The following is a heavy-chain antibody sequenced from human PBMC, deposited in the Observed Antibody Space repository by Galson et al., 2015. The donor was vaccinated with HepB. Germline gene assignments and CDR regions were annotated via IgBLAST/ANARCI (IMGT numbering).Heavy chain of an antibody. Sequence: SLRLSCAASGFTFRNYAMYWVRQAPGKGLEYVSAINRNGDNTYYPDSVRGRFTISRDNSENTLYLQMSSLRAEDTAVYYCVKALQGFQQWLVSFGYWGRGTLVSVSS. CDR3: VKALQGFQQWLVSFGY. J-gene: IGHJ4*02. D-gene: IGHD6-19*01. CDR2: INRNGDNT. CDR1: GFTFRNYA. V-gene: IGHV3-64D*06.